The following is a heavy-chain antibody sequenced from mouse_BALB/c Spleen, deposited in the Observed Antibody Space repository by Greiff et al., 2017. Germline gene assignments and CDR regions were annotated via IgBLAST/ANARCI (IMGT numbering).Heavy chain of an antibody. CDR1: GFTFSSYA. CDR2: ISSGGST. Sequence: EVQLVESGGGLVKPGGSLKLSCAASGFTFSSYAMSWVRQTPEKRLEWVASISSGGSTYYPDSVKGRFTISRDNARNILYLQMSSLRSEDTAMYYCARGGDGYYGAYWGQGTLVTVSA. CDR3: ARGGDGYYGAY. J-gene: IGHJ3*01. V-gene: IGHV5-6-5*01. D-gene: IGHD2-3*01.